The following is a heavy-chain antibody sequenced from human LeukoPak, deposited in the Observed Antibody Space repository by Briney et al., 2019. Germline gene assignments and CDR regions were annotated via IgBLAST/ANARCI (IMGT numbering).Heavy chain of an antibody. CDR1: GGSFSGYY. CDR2: INHSGST. Sequence: SETLSLTCAVYGGSFSGYYWSWIRQPPGKGLEWIGEINHSGSTNYNPSLKSRVTISVDTSKNQFSLKLSSVTAADTAVYYCARRVQSYCSGGSCYGRGRYYFDYWGQGTLVTVSS. V-gene: IGHV4-34*01. D-gene: IGHD2-15*01. J-gene: IGHJ4*02. CDR3: ARRVQSYCSGGSCYGRGRYYFDY.